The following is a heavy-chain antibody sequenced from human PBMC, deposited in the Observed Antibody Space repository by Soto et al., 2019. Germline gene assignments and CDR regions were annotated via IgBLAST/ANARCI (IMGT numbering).Heavy chain of an antibody. CDR2: ISYDGSNK. D-gene: IGHD3-3*01. Sequence: PGGSLRLSCAASGFTFSSYAMHWVRQAPGKGLEWVAVISYDGSNKYYADSVKGRFTISRDNSKNTLYLQMNSLRAEDTAVYYCARDLGYYDFWSGYYSGDPDYYGMDVWGQGTTVTVSS. CDR1: GFTFSSYA. J-gene: IGHJ6*02. CDR3: ARDLGYYDFWSGYYSGDPDYYGMDV. V-gene: IGHV3-30-3*01.